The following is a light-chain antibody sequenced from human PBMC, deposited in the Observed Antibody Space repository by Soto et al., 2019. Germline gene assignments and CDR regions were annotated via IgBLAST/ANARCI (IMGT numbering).Light chain of an antibody. CDR1: NSDIGGYNY. Sequence: QSALTQPASVSGSPGQSITISCTGTNSDIGGYNYVSWYQQHPGKAPKLMIYDVSNRPSGVSNHFSGSKSGNTASLTISGLQAEDEADYYCSSYTSSSTLYVVFGGGTKVTVL. J-gene: IGLJ2*01. CDR2: DVS. CDR3: SSYTSSSTLYVV. V-gene: IGLV2-14*01.